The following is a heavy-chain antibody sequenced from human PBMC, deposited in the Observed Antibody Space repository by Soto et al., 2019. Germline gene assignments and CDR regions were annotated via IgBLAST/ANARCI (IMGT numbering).Heavy chain of an antibody. J-gene: IGHJ4*02. CDR1: GFTFSSYA. Sequence: QVQLVESGGGVVQPGRSLRLSCAASGFTFSSYAMHWVRQAPGKGLEWVAVISYDGSNKYYADSVKGRFTISRDNSKNXXYLQMNSLRAEDTAVYYCARVLYYYGSGIPLPARDWGQGTLVTVSS. CDR2: ISYDGSNK. D-gene: IGHD3-10*01. V-gene: IGHV3-30-3*01. CDR3: ARVLYYYGSGIPLPARD.